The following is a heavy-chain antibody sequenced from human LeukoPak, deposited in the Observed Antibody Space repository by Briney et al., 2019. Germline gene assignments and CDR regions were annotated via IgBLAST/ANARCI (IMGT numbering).Heavy chain of an antibody. CDR3: ARGDYGDYGGNWFDP. CDR1: GGSFSGYY. V-gene: IGHV4-34*01. Sequence: PSETLSLTCAVYGGSFSGYYWTWIRQPPGKGLEWIGEINHSGSTNYKPSLKSRVTISADMSKNQLSLKLSSVTAADTAVYYCARGDYGDYGGNWFDPWGQGTLVTVSS. D-gene: IGHD4-17*01. J-gene: IGHJ5*02. CDR2: INHSGST.